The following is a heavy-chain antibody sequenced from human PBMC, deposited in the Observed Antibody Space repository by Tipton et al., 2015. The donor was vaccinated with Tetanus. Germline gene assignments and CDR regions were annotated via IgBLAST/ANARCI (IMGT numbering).Heavy chain of an antibody. J-gene: IGHJ4*02. CDR2: ISGSGDYT. V-gene: IGHV3-23*01. Sequence: SLRLSCTASGFTFSNFAMSWVRQAPGKGLEWVSTISGSGDYTYYADSAKGQFTISRDNSKNTLSLQMNSLRADDTAVYYCAKGGGHSGSWSDYLDSWGQGTLVTVSS. D-gene: IGHD6-13*01. CDR1: GFTFSNFA. CDR3: AKGGGHSGSWSDYLDS.